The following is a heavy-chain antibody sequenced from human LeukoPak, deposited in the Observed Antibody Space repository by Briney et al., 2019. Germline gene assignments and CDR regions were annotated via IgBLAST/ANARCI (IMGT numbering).Heavy chain of an antibody. V-gene: IGHV3-23*01. CDR1: GFTFSSYA. Sequence: GGSLRLSCAASGFTFSSYAMSWVRQAPGKGLEWVSVISGIGGTTYFADSVKGRFTISRDNSKNTLYLQINSLRAEDTAVYYCAKSHYYDSTGYYYYYYGMDVWGQGTTVTVSS. J-gene: IGHJ6*02. CDR2: ISGIGGTT. D-gene: IGHD3-22*01. CDR3: AKSHYYDSTGYYYYYYGMDV.